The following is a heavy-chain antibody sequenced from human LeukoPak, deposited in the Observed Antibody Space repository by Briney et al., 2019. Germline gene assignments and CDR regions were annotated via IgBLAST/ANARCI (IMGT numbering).Heavy chain of an antibody. CDR3: ARRYCSGGTCYFFDY. CDR2: INPRDSDT. J-gene: IGHJ4*02. CDR1: GYSFTSYW. D-gene: IGHD2-15*01. Sequence: GESLKISCKGSGYSFTSYWIGWVRQMPGKGLEYMGIINPRDSDTRYSPSFQGQVTISADKSISTAYLQWSSLEASDTAMYYCARRYCSGGTCYFFDYWGQGTLVTVSS. V-gene: IGHV5-51*01.